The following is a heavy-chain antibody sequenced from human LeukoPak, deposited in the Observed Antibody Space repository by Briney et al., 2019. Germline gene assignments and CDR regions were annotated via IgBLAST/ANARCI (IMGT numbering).Heavy chain of an antibody. D-gene: IGHD6-19*01. CDR1: GGTFRSHI. V-gene: IGHV1-18*04. Sequence: ASVKVSCKTFGGTFRSHIFSWVRQAPGQGLEWMGWISTYNDNTEYAQKFQGRVTMTTDTSTSTAYLELRSLRSDDTAVYYCARDPPHSSGPNSPCFEYWGQGTLVTVSS. CDR2: ISTYNDNT. J-gene: IGHJ4*02. CDR3: ARDPPHSSGPNSPCFEY.